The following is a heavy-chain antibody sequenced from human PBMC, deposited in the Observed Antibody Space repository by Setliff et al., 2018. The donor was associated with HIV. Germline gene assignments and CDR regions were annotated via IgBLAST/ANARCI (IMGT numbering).Heavy chain of an antibody. J-gene: IGHJ5*02. D-gene: IGHD3-10*01. CDR3: ARARGPPLPVLDL. V-gene: IGHV4-39*07. CDR1: GGSIDSTDYY. CDR2: IFYSGRT. Sequence: PSETLSLTCTVSGGSIDSTDYYWGWIRQPPGKGLEWIGSIFYSGRTTYNPSLRSRVTISVDTSKNQFSLSLTSVTAADTAVYFCARARGPPLPVLDLWGQGTLVTVS.